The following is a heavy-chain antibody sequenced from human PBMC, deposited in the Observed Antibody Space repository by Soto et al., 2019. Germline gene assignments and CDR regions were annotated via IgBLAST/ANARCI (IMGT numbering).Heavy chain of an antibody. CDR3: ARVGDGYNPLEYYFDY. CDR1: GYTFTSYY. J-gene: IGHJ4*02. Sequence: QVQLVQSGAEVKKPGASVKVSCKASGYTFTSYYMHWVRQAPGQGLEWMGIINPSGGSTSYAQKFQGRVTMTRDTSTSTVYMELSSLRSEDTAVYYCARVGDGYNPLEYYFDYWGQGTLVTVSS. D-gene: IGHD5-12*01. V-gene: IGHV1-46*01. CDR2: INPSGGST.